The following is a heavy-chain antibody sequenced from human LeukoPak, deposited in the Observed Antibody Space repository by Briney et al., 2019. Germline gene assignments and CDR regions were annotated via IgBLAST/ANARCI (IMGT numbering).Heavy chain of an antibody. CDR2: KYYSGNT. J-gene: IGHJ2*01. D-gene: IGHD2-15*01. V-gene: IGHV4-59*02. CDR3: ARGEGGYYSHWHFDL. Sequence: PSETLSLTCNVSGGFVSTYYWSWIRQSPGKGLEWIGYKYYSGNTNYSPYLQSRVTISVDTSTNQVFLQLTSVTAADTAVYYCARGEGGYYSHWHFDLWGRGILVSVSS. CDR1: GGFVSTYY.